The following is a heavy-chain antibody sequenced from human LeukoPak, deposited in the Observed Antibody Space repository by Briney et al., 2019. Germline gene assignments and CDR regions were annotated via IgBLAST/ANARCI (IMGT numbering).Heavy chain of an antibody. D-gene: IGHD2-15*01. CDR1: GDGFNNYG. CDR2: ITNYNGNI. CDR3: ARDRISGSRSVDALDI. J-gene: IGHJ3*02. V-gene: IGHV1-18*01. Sequence: ASVEVSCKASGDGFNNYGVSWVRQAPGQGLEWMGWITNYNGNIYYAQNFQGRITMTADSSTNTVNMELRSLTSDDTAVYFCARDRISGSRSVDALDIWGQGTMVTVSA.